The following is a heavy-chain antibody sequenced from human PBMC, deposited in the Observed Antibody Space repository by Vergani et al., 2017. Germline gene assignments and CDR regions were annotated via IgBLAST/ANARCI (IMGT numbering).Heavy chain of an antibody. CDR3: ARDGRIDAERTELDY. D-gene: IGHD1-1*01. Sequence: EVQLVESGGGLVQPGGSLRLSCAASGFTFSRHWMHWVRHAPGKGLVWVSRVNPEGTNTPYADSVRGRFTISRDNAKNMMYLQLNSLRDEDTAVYYCARDGRIDAERTELDYWGQGTLVTVSS. CDR2: VNPEGTNT. J-gene: IGHJ4*02. CDR1: GFTFSRHW. V-gene: IGHV3-74*01.